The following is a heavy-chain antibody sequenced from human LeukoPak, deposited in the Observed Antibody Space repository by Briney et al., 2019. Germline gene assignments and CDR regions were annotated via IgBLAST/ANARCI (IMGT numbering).Heavy chain of an antibody. J-gene: IGHJ4*02. D-gene: IGHD3-3*01. V-gene: IGHV1-8*03. CDR3: ARGQSGRRFLADY. CDR2: MNPISGNT. Sequence: GESLKISCKGSGYSFTSYWIGWVRQATGQGLEWMGWMNPISGNTGYAQKFQGRVTITRDNSINTAYMDLTNLRSEDTAVYYCARGQSGRRFLADYWGQGTLVTVSS. CDR1: GYSFTSYW.